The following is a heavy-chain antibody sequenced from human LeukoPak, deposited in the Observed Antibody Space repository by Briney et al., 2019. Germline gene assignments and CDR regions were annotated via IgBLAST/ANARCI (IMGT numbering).Heavy chain of an antibody. Sequence: GASLQISCKGSGYSFTGYWIGWVRQLPGKGLEWMGIIYPGDSETRYSPSFQGQVTIAADKSINTAYLQWSSLKASDTAMYYCARHTRSTPFDYWGQGTLVTVSS. CDR2: IYPGDSET. V-gene: IGHV5-51*01. J-gene: IGHJ4*02. CDR3: ARHTRSTPFDY. CDR1: GYSFTGYW.